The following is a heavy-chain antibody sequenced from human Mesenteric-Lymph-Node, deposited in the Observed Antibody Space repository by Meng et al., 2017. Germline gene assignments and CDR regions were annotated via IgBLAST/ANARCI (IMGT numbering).Heavy chain of an antibody. CDR2: IKSDGSST. CDR1: GFTFSNAW. Sequence: GESLKISCAASGFTFSNAWMSWVRQAPGKGLVWVSRIKSDGSSTGYADSVKGRFTISRDNAKNTLYLQMNSLTAEDTAVYYCARGGTIDSWGQGTLVTVSS. J-gene: IGHJ4*02. V-gene: IGHV3-74*01. CDR3: ARGGTIDS.